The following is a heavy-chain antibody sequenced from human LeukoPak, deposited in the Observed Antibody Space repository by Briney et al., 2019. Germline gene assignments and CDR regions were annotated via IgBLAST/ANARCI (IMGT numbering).Heavy chain of an antibody. D-gene: IGHD2-15*01. CDR2: ISSTSGDV. Sequence: GGSLRLSCVASGFSFSRFGMNWVRQAPGKGLEWISHISSTSGDVYYADSMKGRFTISRDNAKNSLYLQMSSLRVEDTAIYYCAQKGGTDHWGQGTLVTVSS. J-gene: IGHJ4*02. V-gene: IGHV3-48*01. CDR3: AQKGGTDH. CDR1: GFSFSRFG.